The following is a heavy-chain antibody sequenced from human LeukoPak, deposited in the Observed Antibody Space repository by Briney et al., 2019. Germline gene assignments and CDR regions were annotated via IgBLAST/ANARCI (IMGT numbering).Heavy chain of an antibody. CDR3: ARKGGTYRLEPPNWFDP. J-gene: IGHJ5*02. CDR1: GYTFTSYG. D-gene: IGHD3-16*02. CDR2: ISAYNGNT. Sequence: GASVKVSCKASGYTFTSYGISWVRQAPGHGLEWMGWISAYNGNTNYAQKLQGRVTMTTDTSTSTAYMELRSLRSDDTAVYYCARKGGTYRLEPPNWFDPWGQGTLVTVSS. V-gene: IGHV1-18*01.